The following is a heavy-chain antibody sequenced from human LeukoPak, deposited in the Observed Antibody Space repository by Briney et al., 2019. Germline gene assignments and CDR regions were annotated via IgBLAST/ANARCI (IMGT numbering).Heavy chain of an antibody. V-gene: IGHV3-9*01. D-gene: IGHD2-2*02. CDR3: TKDMAPVVVPAAIEDYYYGMDV. J-gene: IGHJ6*02. Sequence: GGSLRLSCAASGFTFDDYAMHWVRQAPGKGLEWVSGISWNCGSIGYADSVKGRFTISRDNAKNSLYLQMNSLRAEDTALYYCTKDMAPVVVPAAIEDYYYGMDVWGQGTTVTVSS. CDR1: GFTFDDYA. CDR2: ISWNCGSI.